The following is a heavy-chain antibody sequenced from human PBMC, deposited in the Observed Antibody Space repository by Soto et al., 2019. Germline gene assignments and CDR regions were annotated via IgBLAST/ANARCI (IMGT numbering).Heavy chain of an antibody. D-gene: IGHD2-15*01. CDR1: GFTFGDYA. CDR3: TREIHCSGGSCYFSDEYFQH. V-gene: IGHV3-49*03. Sequence: GGSLRLSCTASGFTFGDYAMSWFRQAPGKGLEWVGFIRSKAYGGTTEYAASVKGRFTISRDDSKSIAYLQMNSLKTEDTAVYYCTREIHCSGGSCYFSDEYFQHWGQGTLVTVSS. CDR2: IRSKAYGGTT. J-gene: IGHJ1*01.